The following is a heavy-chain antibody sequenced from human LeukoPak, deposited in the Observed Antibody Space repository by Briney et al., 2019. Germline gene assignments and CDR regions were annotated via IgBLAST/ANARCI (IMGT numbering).Heavy chain of an antibody. CDR1: GYTFTSCD. J-gene: IGHJ4*02. V-gene: IGHV1-8*01. CDR2: MTPNSGNT. Sequence: ASVKVSCKASGYTFTSCDINWVRQATGQGLEWMGWMTPNSGNTGYGQSFQGRITMTRDISIGTAYLELSNLTSEDTAIYYCTRGSSGRRDNWGQGTLVTVSA. CDR3: TRGSSGRRDN. D-gene: IGHD6-19*01.